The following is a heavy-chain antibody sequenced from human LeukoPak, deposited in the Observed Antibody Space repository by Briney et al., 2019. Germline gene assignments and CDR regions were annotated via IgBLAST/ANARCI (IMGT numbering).Heavy chain of an antibody. D-gene: IGHD2-2*01. CDR1: GESISGFY. V-gene: IGHV4-59*12. CDR2: IYYSGSP. J-gene: IGHJ5*02. CDR3: ARSIVVVPAAINNWFDP. Sequence: PSETLSLTCTASGESISGFYWNWIRQPPGKGLEWIGYIYYSGSPNYNPSLKSRVTISIDTSKNQFSLKLSSVTAADTAVYYCARSIVVVPAAINNWFDPWGQGTLVTVSS.